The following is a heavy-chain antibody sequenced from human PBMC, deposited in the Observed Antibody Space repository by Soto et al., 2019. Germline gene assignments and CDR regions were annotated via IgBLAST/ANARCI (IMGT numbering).Heavy chain of an antibody. J-gene: IGHJ6*03. CDR2: IWYDGSNK. CDR3: ARSPPPSYRYSSSWYSGYYYYYMDV. V-gene: IGHV3-33*01. D-gene: IGHD6-13*01. Sequence: GGSLRLSCAASGFTFSSYGMHWVRQAPGKGLEWVAVIWYDGSNKYYADSVKGRFTISRDNSKNTLYLQMNSLRAEDTAVYYCARSPPPSYRYSSSWYSGYYYYYMDVWGKGTTVTVSS. CDR1: GFTFSSYG.